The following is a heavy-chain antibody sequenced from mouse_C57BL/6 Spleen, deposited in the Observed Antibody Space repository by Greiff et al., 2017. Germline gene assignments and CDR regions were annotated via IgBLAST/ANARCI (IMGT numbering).Heavy chain of an antibody. CDR3: ARQSGPTGYYFDY. CDR1: GFTFSSYG. Sequence: DVKLVESGGDLVKPGGSLKLSCAASGFTFSSYGMSWVRQTPDKRLEWVATISSGGSYTYYPDSVKGRFTISRDNAKNTLYLQRSSLKSEDTAMYYCARQSGPTGYYFDYWGQGTTLTVSS. V-gene: IGHV5-6*02. CDR2: ISSGGSYT. J-gene: IGHJ2*01. D-gene: IGHD4-1*02.